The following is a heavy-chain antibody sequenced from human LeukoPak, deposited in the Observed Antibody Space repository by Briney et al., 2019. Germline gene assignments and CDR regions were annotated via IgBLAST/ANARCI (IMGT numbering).Heavy chain of an antibody. D-gene: IGHD2-2*01. CDR3: AKDGTGYCTSRSCYLNIDY. V-gene: IGHV3-23*01. CDR1: GFTFGNYA. Sequence: PGGSLTLSCAASGFTFGNYAVRWVRQAPGKGLEWVSAMRGGSCGTYYGDSVKARFTISRDNSKNTVYLQMNSLRAEDTAVYYCAKDGTGYCTSRSCYLNIDYWGQGTLVTVSS. CDR2: MRGGSCGT. J-gene: IGHJ4*02.